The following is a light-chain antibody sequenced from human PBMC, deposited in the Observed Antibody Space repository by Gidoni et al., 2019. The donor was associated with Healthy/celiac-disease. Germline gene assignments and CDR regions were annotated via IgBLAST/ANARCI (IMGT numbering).Light chain of an antibody. Sequence: QSVLTQPPSVSGAPGQRVTIPCTGSSPNIGAGYDVHWYQPLPGTAPNLLIYGNSNRPSGVPDRFSGSKSGTSASLAITGLQAEDEADYYCQSYDSSLSGSVFGGGTKLTVL. CDR1: SPNIGAGYD. CDR2: GNS. V-gene: IGLV1-40*01. J-gene: IGLJ2*01. CDR3: QSYDSSLSGSV.